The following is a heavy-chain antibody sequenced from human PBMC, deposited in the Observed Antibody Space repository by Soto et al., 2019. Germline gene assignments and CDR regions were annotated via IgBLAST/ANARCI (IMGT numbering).Heavy chain of an antibody. CDR1: NGSINSAGHF. V-gene: IGHV4-31*01. Sequence: QVQLQESGPGLVKPSQTLSLTCSVSNGSINSAGHFWSWLRQHPGKGLEWLGYIYYTGSTYYNPSLQRQAAFSVDTSTARFSLTLACVTSAVTGVYYCARGLGGVSLDCFDLWGQGTLVTVSS. CDR3: ARGLGGVSLDCFDL. CDR2: IYYTGST. J-gene: IGHJ4*02. D-gene: IGHD3-16*01.